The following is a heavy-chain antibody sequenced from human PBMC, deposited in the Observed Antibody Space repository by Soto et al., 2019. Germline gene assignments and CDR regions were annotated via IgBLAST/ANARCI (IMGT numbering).Heavy chain of an antibody. CDR2: IDSGGRTT. J-gene: IGHJ4*02. CDR3: ARWFAYGNFDYFDY. CDR1: GFTFRSHC. D-gene: IGHD3-10*01. Sequence: GGFLRLSYAASGFTFRSHCVRWFRQAPGKGLVWVSRIDSGGRTTTYADSVKGRFTISRDNAKNTLYLQMNGLRAEDTALYYCARWFAYGNFDYFDYWGQGTQVTVSS. V-gene: IGHV3-74*01.